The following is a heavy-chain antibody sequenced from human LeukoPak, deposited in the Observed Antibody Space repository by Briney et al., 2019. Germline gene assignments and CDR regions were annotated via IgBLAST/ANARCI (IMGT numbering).Heavy chain of an antibody. V-gene: IGHV4-30-4*08. CDR1: GGSISSGDYY. CDR2: IYYSGST. CDR3: ARAESYYDFWSGRGAFDI. D-gene: IGHD3-3*01. J-gene: IGHJ3*02. Sequence: PSETLSLTCTVSGGSISSGDYYWSWIRQPPGKGLEWSGYIYYSGSTYYNPSLKSRVTISVDTSKNQFSLKLSSVTAADTAVYYCARAESYYDFWSGRGAFDIWGQGTMVTVSS.